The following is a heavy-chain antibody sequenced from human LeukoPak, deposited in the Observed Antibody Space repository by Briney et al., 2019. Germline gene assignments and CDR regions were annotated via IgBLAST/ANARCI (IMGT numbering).Heavy chain of an antibody. Sequence: GGSLRLSCAASGFTFDDYAMHWVRQAPGKGLEWVSGISWNSGSIGYADSVKGRFTISRDNAKNSLYLQMNSLRAEDTALYYCAKDRNPITIFGVVINDAFDIWGQGTMVTVSS. V-gene: IGHV3-9*01. J-gene: IGHJ3*02. CDR3: AKDRNPITIFGVVINDAFDI. CDR2: ISWNSGSI. CDR1: GFTFDDYA. D-gene: IGHD3-3*01.